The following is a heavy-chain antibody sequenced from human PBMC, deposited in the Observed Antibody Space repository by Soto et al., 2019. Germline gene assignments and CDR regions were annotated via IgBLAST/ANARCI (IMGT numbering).Heavy chain of an antibody. Sequence: GESLKISCKGSGYTFTTYWIGWVRQMPGKGLEWMGIIYPGDSDARYSPSFQGQVTISADKSINTAYLQWNSLKASDTAFYYCARLNSGTDRNIADPKNWFDPWGQGTLVTVSS. CDR1: GYTFTTYW. V-gene: IGHV5-51*01. J-gene: IGHJ5*02. CDR3: ARLNSGTDRNIADPKNWFDP. CDR2: IYPGDSDA. D-gene: IGHD5-12*01.